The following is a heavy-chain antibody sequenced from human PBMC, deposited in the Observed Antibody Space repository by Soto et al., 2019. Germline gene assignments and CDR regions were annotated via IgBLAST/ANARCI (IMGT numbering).Heavy chain of an antibody. CDR3: AHRISGWPGFRS. D-gene: IGHD6-25*01. Sequence: QITLKESGPTVVKPTQTLTLTCTFSGFSLSTTGMGVGWYRQSPGKALEWLALIYWDDGERYSPSLKSRLSITKDTSKNQVVLTMTDMDPVDTGTYHCAHRISGWPGFRSWGQGTLVTVSS. J-gene: IGHJ4*02. CDR2: IYWDDGE. V-gene: IGHV2-5*02. CDR1: GFSLSTTGMG.